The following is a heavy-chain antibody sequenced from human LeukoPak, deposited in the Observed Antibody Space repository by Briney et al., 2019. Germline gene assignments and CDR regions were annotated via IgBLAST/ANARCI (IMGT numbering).Heavy chain of an antibody. Sequence: SETLSLACSVSGGSISSYYWSWIRQPAGKGLEWIGRIYTSGSTNYNPSLKSRVTMSVDTSKNQFPLKLSSVTAADTAVYYCARDGEFSYDDSSGYYPRVYYYYYMDVWGKGTTVTISS. D-gene: IGHD3-22*01. J-gene: IGHJ6*03. CDR3: ARDGEFSYDDSSGYYPRVYYYYYMDV. CDR2: IYTSGST. CDR1: GGSISSYY. V-gene: IGHV4-4*07.